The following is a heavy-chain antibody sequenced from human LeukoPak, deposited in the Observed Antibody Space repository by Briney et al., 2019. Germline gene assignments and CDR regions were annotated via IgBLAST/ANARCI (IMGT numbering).Heavy chain of an antibody. D-gene: IGHD1-7*01. CDR3: ARKAGITGTSYYMDV. V-gene: IGHV3-23*01. CDR1: GFTFSSYA. Sequence: GGSLRLSRAASGFTFSSYAMSWVRQAPGKGLEWVSAISGSGGSTYYADSVKGRFTISRDNSKNTLYLQMNSLRAEDTAVYYCARKAGITGTSYYMDVWGKGTTVTVSS. J-gene: IGHJ6*03. CDR2: ISGSGGST.